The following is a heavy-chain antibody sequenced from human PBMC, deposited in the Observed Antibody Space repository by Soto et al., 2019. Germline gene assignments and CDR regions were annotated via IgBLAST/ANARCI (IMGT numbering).Heavy chain of an antibody. CDR3: AKSDTAMVFASYYYYYYGMDV. V-gene: IGHV3-30*18. CDR1: GFTFSSYG. D-gene: IGHD5-18*01. J-gene: IGHJ6*02. Sequence: GGSLRLSCAASGFTFSSYGMHWVRQAPGKGLEWVAVISYDGSNKYYADSVKGRFTISRDNSKNTLYLQMNSLRAEDTAVYYCAKSDTAMVFASYYYYYYGMDVWGQGTTVTVSS. CDR2: ISYDGSNK.